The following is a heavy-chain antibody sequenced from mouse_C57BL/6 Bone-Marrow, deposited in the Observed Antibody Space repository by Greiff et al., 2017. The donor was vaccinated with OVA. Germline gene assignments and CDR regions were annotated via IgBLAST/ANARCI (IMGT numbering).Heavy chain of an antibody. CDR2: IDPENGDT. CDR1: GFNIKDDY. J-gene: IGHJ2*01. V-gene: IGHV14-4*01. CDR3: TLYGSSLYYFDY. Sequence: EVKLMESGAELVRPGASVKLSCTASGFNIKDDYMHWVKQRPEQGLEWIGWIDPENGDTEYASKFQGKATITADTSSNTAYLQLSSLTSEDTAVYYCTLYGSSLYYFDYWGQGTTLTVSS. D-gene: IGHD1-1*01.